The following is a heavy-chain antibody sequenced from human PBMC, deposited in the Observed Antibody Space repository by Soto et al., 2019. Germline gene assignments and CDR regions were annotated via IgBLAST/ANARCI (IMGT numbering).Heavy chain of an antibody. V-gene: IGHV4-31*03. CDR2: IYYSGST. CDR1: GGSISSGGYY. Sequence: SETLSLTCTVSGGSISSGGYYWSWIRQHPGKGLEWIGYIYYSGSTYYNPSLKSRVTISVDTSKNQFSLYLQMNSLRAEDTAVYYCARGGGYCSGGSCYPALRPANWFDPWGQGTLVTVSS. CDR3: ARGGGYCSGGSCYPALRPANWFDP. D-gene: IGHD2-15*01. J-gene: IGHJ5*02.